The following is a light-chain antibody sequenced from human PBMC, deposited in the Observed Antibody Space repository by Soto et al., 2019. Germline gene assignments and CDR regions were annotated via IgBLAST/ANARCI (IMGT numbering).Light chain of an antibody. Sequence: DIVMTQSPDSLAVSLGERATINCKSSQSVLYSSNNKNYLAWYQQKPGQPPKLLIYWSSTRASGVPDRFSGSGSGTAFTITISILQAEDVAVYYCQQYYGSPLTFGGGTKVEIK. V-gene: IGKV4-1*01. CDR3: QQYYGSPLT. J-gene: IGKJ4*01. CDR1: QSVLYSSNNKNY. CDR2: WSS.